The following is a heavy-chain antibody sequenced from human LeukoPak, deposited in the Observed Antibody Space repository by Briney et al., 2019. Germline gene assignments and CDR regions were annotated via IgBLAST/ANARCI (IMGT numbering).Heavy chain of an antibody. Sequence: PSETLSLTCTVSGGSISSSSYYWGWIRQPPWKGLEWIGSIYYSGSTYYNPSLKSRVTISVDTSKNQFSLKLSSVTAADTAVYYCARLKDFWSGYPSNWFDPWGQGTLVTVSS. D-gene: IGHD3-3*01. CDR3: ARLKDFWSGYPSNWFDP. V-gene: IGHV4-39*01. CDR2: IYYSGST. CDR1: GGSISSSSYY. J-gene: IGHJ5*02.